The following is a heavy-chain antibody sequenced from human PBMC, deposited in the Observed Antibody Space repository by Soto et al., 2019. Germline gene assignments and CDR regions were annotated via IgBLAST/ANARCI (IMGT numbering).Heavy chain of an antibody. CDR2: IYYSGST. Sequence: QVQLQESGPGLVKPSQTLSLTCTVSGGSISSGGYYWSWIRQHPGKGLEWIGYIYYSGSTYYNPSIEGRVTISVDTSKSQFSLKLSSVTAADTAVYYCARDRGYNYGTWFDPWGQGTLVTVSS. CDR3: ARDRGYNYGTWFDP. D-gene: IGHD5-18*01. J-gene: IGHJ5*02. CDR1: GGSISSGGYY. V-gene: IGHV4-31*03.